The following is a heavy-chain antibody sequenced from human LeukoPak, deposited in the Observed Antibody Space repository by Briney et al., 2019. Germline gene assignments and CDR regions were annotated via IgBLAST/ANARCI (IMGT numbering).Heavy chain of an antibody. J-gene: IGHJ4*02. CDR1: EFSFSNAW. Sequence: GGSLRLSCATSEFSFSNAWMSWVRQAPGKGLEWVGRIKRKSDGGTTDYAAPVKGRFTISRDDSKNTLYLQMNSLKSEDTAVYYCTTELDVRPNHYWGQGTLVTVSS. CDR3: TTELDVRPNHY. D-gene: IGHD1-14*01. V-gene: IGHV3-15*01. CDR2: IKRKSDGGTT.